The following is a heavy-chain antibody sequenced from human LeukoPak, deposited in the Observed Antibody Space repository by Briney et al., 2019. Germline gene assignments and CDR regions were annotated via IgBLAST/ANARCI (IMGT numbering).Heavy chain of an antibody. CDR1: GGTFSSYA. J-gene: IGHJ3*02. Sequence: SVKVSCKVSGGTFSSYAITWVRQAPGQGLEWMGGIIPKFGTTNYAQKFQGRVTITTDESTRTAYVELSSLRSEDTAVYYCDYSSPSAPSFHIWGQGTMVTVSS. V-gene: IGHV1-69*05. CDR2: IIPKFGTT. D-gene: IGHD6-6*01. CDR3: DYSSPSAPSFHI.